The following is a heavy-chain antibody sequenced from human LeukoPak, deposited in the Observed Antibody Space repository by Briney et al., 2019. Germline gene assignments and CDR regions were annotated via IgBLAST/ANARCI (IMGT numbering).Heavy chain of an antibody. CDR1: GFPFSDYY. V-gene: IGHV3-11*04. D-gene: IGHD2-2*01. J-gene: IGHJ4*02. CDR2: ISGSGSTI. Sequence: PGGSLRLSCAASGFPFSDYYMSWIRQAPGKGLEWVSYISGSGSTIYYTDSVKGRFTFSRDNAKNSAYLQMNSLRAEDTATYYCARRYCSRTSCYAFDYWGQGTLVTVSS. CDR3: ARRYCSRTSCYAFDY.